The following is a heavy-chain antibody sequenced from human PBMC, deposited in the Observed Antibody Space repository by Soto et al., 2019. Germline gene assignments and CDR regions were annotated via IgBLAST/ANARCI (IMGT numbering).Heavy chain of an antibody. Sequence: QVQLVESGGGVVQPGRSLRLSCAASGFTFSSYGRHWVRQAPGKGLEWVAVISYDGSNKYYADSVKGRFTISRDNSKNTLYLQMNSLRAEDTAVYYCAKGPAGYYYYGMDVWGQGTTVTVSS. J-gene: IGHJ6*02. CDR3: AKGPAGYYYYGMDV. CDR2: ISYDGSNK. V-gene: IGHV3-30*18. D-gene: IGHD2-2*01. CDR1: GFTFSSYG.